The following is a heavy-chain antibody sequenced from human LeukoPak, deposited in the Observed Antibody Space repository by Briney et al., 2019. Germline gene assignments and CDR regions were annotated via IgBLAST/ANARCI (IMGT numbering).Heavy chain of an antibody. Sequence: SETLSLTCAVYGGSFSGYYWSWIRQPPGKELEWIGEINHSGSTNYNPSLKSRVTISVDTSKNQFSLKLSSVTAADTAVYYCASGGARGYYYYGMDVWGQGTTVTVSS. CDR1: GGSFSGYY. D-gene: IGHD4/OR15-4a*01. J-gene: IGHJ6*02. CDR3: ASGGARGYYYYGMDV. V-gene: IGHV4-34*01. CDR2: INHSGST.